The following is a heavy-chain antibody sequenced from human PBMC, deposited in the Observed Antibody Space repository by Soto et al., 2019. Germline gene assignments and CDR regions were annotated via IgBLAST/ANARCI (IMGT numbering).Heavy chain of an antibody. D-gene: IGHD1-1*01. J-gene: IGHJ4*02. Sequence: EVQMVESGGGLVKPGGSLRLSCAASGFTFSSYSMNWVRQAPGKGLEWVSSIDSSGSYIYYADSVKGRFTISRDNAKNSLYLRMSSLRAEDTAVYYCARGDVYNSFDYWGQGTLVTVSS. V-gene: IGHV3-21*02. CDR2: IDSSGSYI. CDR3: ARGDVYNSFDY. CDR1: GFTFSSYS.